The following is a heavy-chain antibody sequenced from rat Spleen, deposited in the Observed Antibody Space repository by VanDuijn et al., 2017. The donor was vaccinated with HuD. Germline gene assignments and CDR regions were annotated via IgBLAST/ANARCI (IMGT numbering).Heavy chain of an antibody. D-gene: IGHD4-3*01. CDR3: ARHLREASGVMDA. CDR1: GFSLTSYH. Sequence: QVQLKESGPGLVQSSQTLSLTCTVAGFSLTSYHVSWVRQPPGQSLVWMGTIWAGGGTNYNSAVKFRLSISRDTSKSQVLLKMNSLQPEDTGTYYCARHLREASGVMDAWGQGASVTVSS. CDR2: IWAGGGT. J-gene: IGHJ4*01. V-gene: IGHV2-72*01.